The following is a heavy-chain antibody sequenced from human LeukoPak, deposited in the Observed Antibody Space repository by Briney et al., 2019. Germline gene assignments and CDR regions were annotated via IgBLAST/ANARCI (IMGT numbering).Heavy chain of an antibody. V-gene: IGHV4-59*11. Sequence: SETLSLTCNVSGGSITSHSWNWIRQSPGKGLEWIGYSYYSGTTNYSPSLKSRVTISLDTSKNQISLKLTSVTAADTAVYYCARGRGYSGYTYEYWGPGTLVTVSS. CDR1: GGSITSHS. D-gene: IGHD5-12*01. CDR3: ARGRGYSGYTYEY. CDR2: SYYSGTT. J-gene: IGHJ4*02.